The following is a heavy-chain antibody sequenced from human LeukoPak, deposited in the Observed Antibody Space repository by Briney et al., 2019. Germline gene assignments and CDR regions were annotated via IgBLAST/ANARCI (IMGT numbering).Heavy chain of an antibody. Sequence: SETLSLTCTVSGGSISSYYWSWIRQPPGKGLEWIGNIYYSGSTSYNPSLKSRVTISVDTSKNQFSLKLTSVTAADTAVYYCARHIRRFLTPSHFDYWGQGTLVTVSS. J-gene: IGHJ4*02. CDR3: ARHIRRFLTPSHFDY. V-gene: IGHV4-59*08. D-gene: IGHD3-3*01. CDR2: IYYSGST. CDR1: GGSISSYY.